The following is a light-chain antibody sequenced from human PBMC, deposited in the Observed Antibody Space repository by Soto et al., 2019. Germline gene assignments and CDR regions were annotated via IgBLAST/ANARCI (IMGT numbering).Light chain of an antibody. J-gene: IGKJ2*01. CDR2: KSF. CDR1: QSISSW. Sequence: DIQMTQSPSTLSASVGDRVTITCRASQSISSWLAWYQQKPGKAPKLLIYKSFSLESGVPSRFSGSGSGTEFNLTISSLQPYDFATYYCQQYNSFGQGTKLEIK. V-gene: IGKV1-5*03. CDR3: QQYNS.